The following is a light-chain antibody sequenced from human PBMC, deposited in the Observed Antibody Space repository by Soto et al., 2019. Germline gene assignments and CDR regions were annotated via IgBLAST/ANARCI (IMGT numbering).Light chain of an antibody. CDR3: QQYNNWPPTT. Sequence: EIVMTQSPATLSGSPGERATLSCRASQSVSNKLAWYQQKPGQAPRLLIYLASTRATGIPARFSGSGSGTEFTLTISSLQSEDFAVYYCQQYNNWPPTTFGQGTRLEIK. CDR2: LAS. J-gene: IGKJ5*01. CDR1: QSVSNK. V-gene: IGKV3D-15*01.